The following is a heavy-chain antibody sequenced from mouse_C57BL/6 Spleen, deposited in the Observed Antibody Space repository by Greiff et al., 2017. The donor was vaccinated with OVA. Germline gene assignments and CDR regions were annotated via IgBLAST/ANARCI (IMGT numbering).Heavy chain of an antibody. Sequence: QVQLKQSGAELVKPGASVKISCKASGYAFSSYWMNWVKQRPGKGLEWIGQIYPGDGDTNYNGKFKGKATLTADKSSSTAYMQLSSLTSEDSAVYFCARGGSLTFYARDYWGQGTSVTVSS. V-gene: IGHV1-80*01. CDR1: GYAFSSYW. J-gene: IGHJ4*01. CDR2: IYPGDGDT. D-gene: IGHD4-1*01. CDR3: ARGGSLTFYARDY.